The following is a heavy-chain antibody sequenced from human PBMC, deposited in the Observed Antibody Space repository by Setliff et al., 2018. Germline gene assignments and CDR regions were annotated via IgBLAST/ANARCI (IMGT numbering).Heavy chain of an antibody. J-gene: IGHJ4*02. D-gene: IGHD3-16*01. CDR2: ISGSADDT. V-gene: IGHV3-23*01. CDR1: GFTLGNYA. CDR3: ARDGGEY. Sequence: GGSLRLSCATSGFTLGNYAMSWVRQAPGRGLEWVSSISGSADDTYYADSVKGRFTISRDNAKNSLYLQMNSLRGEDTAVYYCARDGGEYWGQGTLVTVSS.